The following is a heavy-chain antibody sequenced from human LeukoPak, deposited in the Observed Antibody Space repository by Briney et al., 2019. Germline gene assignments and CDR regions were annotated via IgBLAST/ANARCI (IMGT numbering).Heavy chain of an antibody. CDR3: ARGGSGSDTYFDY. J-gene: IGHJ4*02. Sequence: GESLKISCQVSGDKFNSYWLGWVRQVPGKALERMGIIFSADSDTRYSPSFQGQVTISIDKSINTAYLQWTSLQASDTAIYFCARGGSGSDTYFDYWGQGTKVNVFS. D-gene: IGHD6-19*01. CDR1: GDKFNSYW. V-gene: IGHV5-51*01. CDR2: IFSADSDT.